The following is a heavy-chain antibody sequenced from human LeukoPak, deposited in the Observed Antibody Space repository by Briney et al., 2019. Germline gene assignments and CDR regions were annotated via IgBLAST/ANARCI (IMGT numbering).Heavy chain of an antibody. V-gene: IGHV4-59*01. J-gene: IGHJ4*02. CDR1: GASISSYY. Sequence: SETLSLTCTVSGASISSYYWGWLRQPPGKGLEWIGYIYHSGNTNFNPSLKSRLTMSIDTSKNQFSLRLTSVTAADTAVYYCARGNYGSGSYYVVDFDSWGQGTLVTVSS. CDR2: IYHSGNT. D-gene: IGHD3-10*01. CDR3: ARGNYGSGSYYVVDFDS.